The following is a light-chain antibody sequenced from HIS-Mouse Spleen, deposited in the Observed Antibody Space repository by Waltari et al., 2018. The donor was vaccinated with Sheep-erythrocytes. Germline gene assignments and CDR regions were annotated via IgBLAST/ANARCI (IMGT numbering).Light chain of an antibody. Sequence: QSALTQPRSVSGSPGQSVTISCTGTSSDVGGYNYFSRYQQHPGKAPKPMIYDVSKRPSGVPDRFSGSQSGNTASLTISGLQAEDEADYYCCSYAGSYNHVFATGTKVTVL. CDR1: SSDVGGYNY. CDR3: CSYAGSYNHV. J-gene: IGLJ1*01. V-gene: IGLV2-11*01. CDR2: DVS.